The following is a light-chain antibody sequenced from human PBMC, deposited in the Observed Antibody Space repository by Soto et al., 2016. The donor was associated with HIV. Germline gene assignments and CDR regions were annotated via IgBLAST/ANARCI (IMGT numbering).Light chain of an antibody. CDR2: DDS. CDR3: QVWDSSDHYV. V-gene: IGLV3-21*02. Sequence: SYELTQPPSVSVPPGETARITCGGNNIGTRSVHWYQQKAGQAPVLVVYDDSDRPSGIPERFSGSNSGNTVTLTISRVEAGDEADYYCQVWDSSDHYVFGTGTKVTVL. CDR1: NIGTRS. J-gene: IGLJ1*01.